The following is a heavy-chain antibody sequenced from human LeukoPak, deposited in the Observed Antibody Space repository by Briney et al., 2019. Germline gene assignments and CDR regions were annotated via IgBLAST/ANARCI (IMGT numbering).Heavy chain of an antibody. CDR3: AREGRFQSFDY. V-gene: IGHV3-53*01. CDR2: IYTGRTT. CDR1: GFSVGSNY. Sequence: GGSLRLSCAASGFSVGSNYMSWVRQAPGKGLEWVSVIYTGRTTHYAESVMGRFTISRDDSHNTVHLHMSGLRAEDTAVYYCAREGRFQSFDYWGQGTLVAVSS. J-gene: IGHJ4*02.